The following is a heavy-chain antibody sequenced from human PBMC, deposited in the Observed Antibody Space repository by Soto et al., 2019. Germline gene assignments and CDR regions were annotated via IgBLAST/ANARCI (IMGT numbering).Heavy chain of an antibody. V-gene: IGHV1-69*01. D-gene: IGHD2-15*01. Sequence: QVQLVQSGAEVKKPGSSVKVSCKASGGTFSSYAISWGRQAPGQGLEWMGGIIPIFGTANYAQKFQGRVTITADESTSTAYMELSSLRSEDTAVYYCASVLGYCSGGSCYSFDYWGQGTLVTVSS. J-gene: IGHJ4*02. CDR3: ASVLGYCSGGSCYSFDY. CDR2: IIPIFGTA. CDR1: GGTFSSYA.